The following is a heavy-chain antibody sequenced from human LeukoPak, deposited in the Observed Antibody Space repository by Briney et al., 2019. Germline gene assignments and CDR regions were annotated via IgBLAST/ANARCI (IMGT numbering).Heavy chain of an antibody. V-gene: IGHV4-59*12. D-gene: IGHD3-10*01. CDR1: GGSISSYC. Sequence: PSETLSLTCTVSGGSISSYCWSWIRQPPGKGLEWIGYIYYSGSTNYNPSLKSRVTISVDTSKNQFSLKLSSVTAADTAVYYCARESHDYYGSGSYAFDIWGQGTMVTVSS. CDR2: IYYSGST. J-gene: IGHJ3*02. CDR3: ARESHDYYGSGSYAFDI.